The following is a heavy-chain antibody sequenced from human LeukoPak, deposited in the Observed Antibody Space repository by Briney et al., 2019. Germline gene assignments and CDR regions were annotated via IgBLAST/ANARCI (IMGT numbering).Heavy chain of an antibody. CDR3: ARYSGYEQSVDY. J-gene: IGHJ4*02. V-gene: IGHV1-8*03. CDR2: MNPNSGNT. CDR1: EYTFTSYD. D-gene: IGHD5-12*01. Sequence: GASVKVSCKASEYTFTSYDINWVRQATGQGLEWMGWMNPNSGNTGYAQKFQGRVTITRNTPISTAYMELSSLRSEDTAVYYCARYSGYEQSVDYWGQGTLVTVSS.